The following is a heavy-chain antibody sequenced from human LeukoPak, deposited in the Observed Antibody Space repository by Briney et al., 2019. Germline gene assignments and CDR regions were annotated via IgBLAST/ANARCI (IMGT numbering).Heavy chain of an antibody. Sequence: GGSLRLSCAASGFTFSNAWMSWVRQAPGKGLEWVGRIKSKTDGGTTDYAAPVKGRFTISRDDSKNTLYLQMNSLKTEDTAVYYCTTAVVVAATRVDYWGQGTLVTVSS. CDR1: GFTFSNAW. D-gene: IGHD2-15*01. CDR3: TTAVVVAATRVDY. CDR2: IKSKTDGGTT. V-gene: IGHV3-15*01. J-gene: IGHJ4*02.